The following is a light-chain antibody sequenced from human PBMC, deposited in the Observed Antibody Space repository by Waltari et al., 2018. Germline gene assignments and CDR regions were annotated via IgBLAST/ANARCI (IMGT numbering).Light chain of an antibody. Sequence: DIQMTQSPSSLSASLGDRVTITCRDSQTISTHLNWYQNRPGKVPKLLIYSVTFLQSGVPSRFSGSGSGTDFTLTIRSLQPEDFVFYFCQQSYSAPPSFGGGTKVDVK. CDR2: SVT. CDR3: QQSYSAPPS. V-gene: IGKV1-39*01. CDR1: QTISTH. J-gene: IGKJ4*01.